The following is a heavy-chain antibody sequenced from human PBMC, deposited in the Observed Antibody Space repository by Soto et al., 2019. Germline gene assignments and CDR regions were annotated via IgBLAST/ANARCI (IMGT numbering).Heavy chain of an antibody. CDR1: GGSFSGYY. Sequence: SETLSLTCAVYGGSFSGYYWSWIRQPPGKGLEWIGEINHSGSTNYNPSLKSRVTISVDTSKNQFSLKRSSVTAADTAVYYCARGSGYLIRVTTDLDYWGQGTLVTVSS. CDR3: ARGSGYLIRVTTDLDY. J-gene: IGHJ4*02. CDR2: INHSGST. D-gene: IGHD2-2*03. V-gene: IGHV4-34*01.